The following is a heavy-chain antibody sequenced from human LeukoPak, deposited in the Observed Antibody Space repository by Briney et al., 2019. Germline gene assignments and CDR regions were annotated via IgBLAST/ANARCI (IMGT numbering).Heavy chain of an antibody. CDR3: ARVSLAPITMVRGVLVGYFGY. CDR1: GFSFSSFA. V-gene: IGHV3-23*01. Sequence: GGSLRLSCAASGFSFSSFAMSWVRQAPGKGLEWVSAISGSGGSTYSADSVKGRFTISRDNSKNTLYLQVNSLRAEDTAVYYCARVSLAPITMVRGVLVGYFGYWGQGTLVTVSS. D-gene: IGHD3-10*01. CDR2: ISGSGGST. J-gene: IGHJ4*02.